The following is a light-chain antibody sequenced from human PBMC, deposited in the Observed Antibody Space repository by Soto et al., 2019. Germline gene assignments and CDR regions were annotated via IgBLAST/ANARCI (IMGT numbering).Light chain of an antibody. Sequence: IVLTQSPGTLSLSPGERATLSCRASQSVSSSFLAWYQQKPGQAPRLLIYGAFTRATGIPARFSGSGSGTEFTLTISSLQSEDFAVYYCQQYNNWPRTFGQGTKVDIK. CDR1: QSVSSS. V-gene: IGKV3-15*01. J-gene: IGKJ1*01. CDR2: GAF. CDR3: QQYNNWPRT.